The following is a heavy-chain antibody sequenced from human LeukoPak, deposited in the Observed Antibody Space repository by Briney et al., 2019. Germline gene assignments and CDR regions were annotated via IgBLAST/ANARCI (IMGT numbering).Heavy chain of an antibody. Sequence: GGSLRLSCAASRFTFSSYGMHWVRQAPGKGLEWVAVIWYDGSNKYYADSVKGRFTISRDNSKNTLYLQMNSLRAEDTAVYYCARDRAYSSLGMDVWGKGTTVTVSS. CDR3: ARDRAYSSLGMDV. CDR1: RFTFSSYG. J-gene: IGHJ6*04. V-gene: IGHV3-33*01. D-gene: IGHD6-13*01. CDR2: IWYDGSNK.